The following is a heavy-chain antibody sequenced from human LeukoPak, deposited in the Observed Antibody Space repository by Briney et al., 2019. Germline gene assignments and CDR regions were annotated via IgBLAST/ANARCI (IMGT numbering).Heavy chain of an antibody. D-gene: IGHD1-7*01. CDR2: MNPNSGNT. V-gene: IGHV1-8*01. CDR3: ARVWNSDPYYYYYYMDV. Sequence: ASVKVSCKASGYTFTSYDINWVRQATGQGLEWMGWMNPNSGNTGYAQKFQGRVTMTRNTSISTAYMELSSLRSEDTAVYYCARVWNSDPYYYYYYMDVWGKGTTVTVSS. CDR1: GYTFTSYD. J-gene: IGHJ6*03.